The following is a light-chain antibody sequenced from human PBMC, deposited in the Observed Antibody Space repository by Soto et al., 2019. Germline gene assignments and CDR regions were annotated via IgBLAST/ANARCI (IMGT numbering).Light chain of an antibody. CDR2: KAS. CDR3: QQYKSYSYT. Sequence: DIQMTQSPSTLSASVGARVTITCRASQSISSWLAWYQQKPGKAPKLLISKASSLESGVPSRFSGSGFGTEFTLTISSLQPDDFATYYCQQYKSYSYTFGQGTKLEIK. J-gene: IGKJ2*01. CDR1: QSISSW. V-gene: IGKV1-5*03.